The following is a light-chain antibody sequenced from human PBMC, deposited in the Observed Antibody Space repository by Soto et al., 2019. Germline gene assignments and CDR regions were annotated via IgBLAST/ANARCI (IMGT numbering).Light chain of an antibody. CDR2: SNN. V-gene: IGLV1-44*01. Sequence: QSALTQPPSASGTPGQRVTISCSGSSSNIGSNTVNWYQQLPGTAPKLLIYSNNQRPSGVPDRFSGSKSGTSASLAISGPQSEDEADYYCAAWDDSLNGYVFGTGTKVTAL. CDR3: AAWDDSLNGYV. J-gene: IGLJ1*01. CDR1: SSNIGSNT.